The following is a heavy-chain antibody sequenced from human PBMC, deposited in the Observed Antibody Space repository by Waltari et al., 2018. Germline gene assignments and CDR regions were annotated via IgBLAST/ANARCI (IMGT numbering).Heavy chain of an antibody. D-gene: IGHD2-15*01. J-gene: IGHJ3*02. CDR3: ARVVDVPKSAFDI. V-gene: IGHV4-38-2*01. CDR1: GYSISSGYY. Sequence: QVQLQESGPGLVKPSETLSLTCAVSGYSISSGYYWGWIRQPPGKGLEWIGSIYHSGSTYYNPSLKSRVTISVDTSKNQFSLKLSSVTAADTAVYYCARVVDVPKSAFDIWGQGTMVTVSS. CDR2: IYHSGST.